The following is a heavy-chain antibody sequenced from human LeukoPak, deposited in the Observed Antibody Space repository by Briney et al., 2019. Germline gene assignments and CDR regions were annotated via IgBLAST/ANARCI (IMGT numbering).Heavy chain of an antibody. CDR3: ARGQFYGDYVNY. Sequence: ASVKVSCKASGYTFTGYYMHWVRQAPGQGLEWMGWMNPNSGNTGYAQKFQGRVTMTRNTSISTAYMELCSLRSEDTAVYYCARGQFYGDYVNYWGQGTLVTVSS. J-gene: IGHJ4*02. D-gene: IGHD4-17*01. V-gene: IGHV1-8*02. CDR2: MNPNSGNT. CDR1: GYTFTGYY.